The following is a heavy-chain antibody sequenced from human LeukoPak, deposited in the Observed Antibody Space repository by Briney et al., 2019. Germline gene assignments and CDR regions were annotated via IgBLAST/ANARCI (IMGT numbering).Heavy chain of an antibody. J-gene: IGHJ4*02. CDR2: MYHSGST. CDR1: GYSISSGYY. V-gene: IGHV4-38-2*02. Sequence: MPSETLSLTCTVSGYSISSGYYWGWIRQPPGKGLEWIGSMYHSGSTYYNPSLKSRVTISVDTSKNQFSLKLSSVTAADTAVYYCARSGLSATGEFDYWGQGTLVTVSS. CDR3: ARSGLSATGEFDY. D-gene: IGHD2-15*01.